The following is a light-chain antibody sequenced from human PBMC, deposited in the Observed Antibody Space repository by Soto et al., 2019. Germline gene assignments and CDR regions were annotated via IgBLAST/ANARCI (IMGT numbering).Light chain of an antibody. J-gene: IGKJ5*01. CDR3: QQYSNWPIT. CDR1: QSVSSY. CDR2: DAS. V-gene: IGKV3-11*01. Sequence: DIVLTQSPVPLSLSPGERATLSCGASQSVSSYLAWYQQKPGQAPRLLIYDASNRATGIPDRFSGSGSGTDFTLTFSSLEPEDVAVYYCQQYSNWPITLGQGTRLEIK.